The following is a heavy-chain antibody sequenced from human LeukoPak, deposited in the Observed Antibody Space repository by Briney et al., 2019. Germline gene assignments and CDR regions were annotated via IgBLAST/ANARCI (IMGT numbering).Heavy chain of an antibody. Sequence: PGGSLRLSCVGSGFPFSSYSMIWVRQAPGKGLEWVSYISSSGSSIYFVDSVKGRFTVSRDNAKNSLFLQMNSPRVEDTSTYFCARVKGSYFDYWGRGALVSVSS. CDR3: ARVKGSYFDY. V-gene: IGHV3-48*01. CDR2: ISSSGSSI. J-gene: IGHJ4*02. D-gene: IGHD2-15*01. CDR1: GFPFSSYS.